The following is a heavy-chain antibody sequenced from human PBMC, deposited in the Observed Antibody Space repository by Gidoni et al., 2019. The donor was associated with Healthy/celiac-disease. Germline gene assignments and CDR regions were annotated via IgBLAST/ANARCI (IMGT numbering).Heavy chain of an antibody. CDR2: IRSKANSYAT. Sequence: EVQLVASGGGLVKPGGSRKRPWSASGFTSSGSARHWVRQDSGKGLEWVGRIRSKANSYATAYAASVKGRFTISRDDSKNTAYLQMNSLKTEDTAVYYCTTTEPEGDYYGMDVWGKGTTVTVSS. CDR1: GFTSSGSA. CDR3: TTTEPEGDYYGMDV. V-gene: IGHV3-73*02. D-gene: IGHD1-1*01. J-gene: IGHJ6*04.